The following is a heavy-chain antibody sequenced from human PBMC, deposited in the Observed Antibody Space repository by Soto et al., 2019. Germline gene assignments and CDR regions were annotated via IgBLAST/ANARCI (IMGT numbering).Heavy chain of an antibody. Sequence: QEQLVQSGAEVKKPGSSVKVSCKASGGLFSSYPISWVRQVPGQGLEWMGGIIPVFQTAYYTQRFQGRVTITADESTNTAYMELSSLRSEDTAIYYCARCLVSAYGSGSYDALDYWGQGTLVTVSS. V-gene: IGHV1-69*01. CDR1: GGLFSSYP. J-gene: IGHJ4*02. D-gene: IGHD3-10*01. CDR3: ARCLVSAYGSGSYDALDY. CDR2: IIPVFQTA.